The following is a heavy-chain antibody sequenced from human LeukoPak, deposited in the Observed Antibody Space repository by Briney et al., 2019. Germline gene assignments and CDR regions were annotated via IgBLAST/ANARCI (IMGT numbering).Heavy chain of an antibody. Sequence: GGSLRLSCAASGFTVSSNYMSWVRQAPGKGLEWVSVIYSGGSTYYADSVKGRFTISRDNSKNTLYLQMNSLRAEDTAVYYCARSSSSWYGDYWGQGTLVTVSS. CDR3: ARSSSSWYGDY. CDR2: IYSGGST. J-gene: IGHJ4*02. CDR1: GFTVSSNY. D-gene: IGHD6-13*01. V-gene: IGHV3-66*01.